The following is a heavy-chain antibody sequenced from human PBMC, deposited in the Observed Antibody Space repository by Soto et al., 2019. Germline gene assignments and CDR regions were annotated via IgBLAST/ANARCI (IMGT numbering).Heavy chain of an antibody. D-gene: IGHD3-10*01. V-gene: IGHV3-48*01. CDR3: ASIGGLLWFGELLQNY. J-gene: IGHJ4*02. CDR2: ISSSSSTI. CDR1: GFTFSSYS. Sequence: EVQLVESGGGLVQPGGSLRLSCAASGFTFSSYSMNWVRQAPGTGLEWVSYISSSSSTIYYADSVKGRFTISRDNAKNSLYLQMNSLRAEDTAVYYCASIGGLLWFGELLQNYWGQGTLVTVSS.